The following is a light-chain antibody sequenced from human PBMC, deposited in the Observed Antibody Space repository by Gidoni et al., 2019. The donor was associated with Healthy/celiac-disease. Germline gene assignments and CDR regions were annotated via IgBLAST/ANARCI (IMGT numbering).Light chain of an antibody. CDR1: QSVSSSY. CDR3: QQYGSSPWT. CDR2: GAS. Sequence: EIVLTQSPGTLSLSPGERAILSCRASQSVSSSYLALYQQKPGQAPRLLIYGASSRATGIPDRFSGSGSGTDFTLTISRLEPEAFAVYYCQQYGSSPWTFGQGTKVEIK. J-gene: IGKJ1*01. V-gene: IGKV3-20*01.